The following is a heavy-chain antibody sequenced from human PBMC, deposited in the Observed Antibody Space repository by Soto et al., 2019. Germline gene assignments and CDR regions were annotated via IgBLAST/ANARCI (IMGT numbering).Heavy chain of an antibody. CDR3: ARDPTTVTMVY. V-gene: IGHV3-21*01. Sequence: EVQLVESGGAWSSLGGSLRLSCAASGFTFSSYSMNWVRQAPGKGLEWVSSISTRGTYIYYADSVKGRFTISRDNAKNSLYLQMNSLRAEDTAVYYCARDPTTVTMVYWGQGTLVTVSS. D-gene: IGHD4-17*01. CDR2: ISTRGTYI. J-gene: IGHJ4*02. CDR1: GFTFSSYS.